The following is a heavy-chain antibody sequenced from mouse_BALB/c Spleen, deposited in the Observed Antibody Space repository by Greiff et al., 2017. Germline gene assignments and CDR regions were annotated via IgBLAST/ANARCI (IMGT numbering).Heavy chain of an antibody. J-gene: IGHJ3*01. D-gene: IGHD4-1*01. V-gene: IGHV5-6-3*01. CDR3: ARDGRTGSWFAY. CDR2: INSNGGST. Sequence: EVQLVESGGGVVQPGGSLKLSCAASGFTFSSYGMSWVRQTPDKRLELVATINSNGGSTYYPDSVKGRFTISRDNAKNTLYLQMSSLKSEDTAMYYCARDGRTGSWFAYWGQGTLVTVSA. CDR1: GFTFSSYG.